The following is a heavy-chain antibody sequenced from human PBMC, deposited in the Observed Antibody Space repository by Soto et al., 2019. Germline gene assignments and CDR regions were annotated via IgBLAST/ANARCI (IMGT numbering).Heavy chain of an antibody. CDR2: IKRDESEK. V-gene: IGHV3-7*01. J-gene: IGHJ5*02. Sequence: GGSLRLSCTASGFTFSDSWMTWVRQAPGKGLEWGARIKRDESEKKYADSVKGRFSISRDNAKNSMYLQMDSLRGEDTAVYYCVRGGSNYASWGQGTLVTLSS. CDR1: GFTFSDSW. CDR3: VRGGSNYAS. D-gene: IGHD4-4*01.